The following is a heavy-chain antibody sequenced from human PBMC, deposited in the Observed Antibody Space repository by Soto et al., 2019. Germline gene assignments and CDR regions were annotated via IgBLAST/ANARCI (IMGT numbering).Heavy chain of an antibody. D-gene: IGHD3-3*01. CDR1: GYTFTSYG. Sequence: ASVKVSCKASGYTFTSYGISWVRQAPGQGLEWMGWISAYNGNTNYAQKLQGRVTMTTDTSTSTAYMELRSLRSDDTAVYYCARVGTFGFWSGSRYYFDYWGQGTLVTVSS. J-gene: IGHJ4*02. V-gene: IGHV1-18*01. CDR3: ARVGTFGFWSGSRYYFDY. CDR2: ISAYNGNT.